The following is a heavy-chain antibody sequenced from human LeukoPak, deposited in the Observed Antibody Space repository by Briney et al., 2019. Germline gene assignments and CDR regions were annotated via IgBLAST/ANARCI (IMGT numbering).Heavy chain of an antibody. CDR1: GGSISSYY. CDR3: AREGSDYYFDY. CDR2: IYYSGST. J-gene: IGHJ4*02. V-gene: IGHV4-59*01. Sequence: PSETLSLTCTVSGGSISSYYWSWIWQPPGKRLEWIGYIYYSGSTNYNPSLKSRVTISVDMSKNQFSLKLNSVTAADTAVYYCAREGSDYYFDYWGQGTLVTVSS.